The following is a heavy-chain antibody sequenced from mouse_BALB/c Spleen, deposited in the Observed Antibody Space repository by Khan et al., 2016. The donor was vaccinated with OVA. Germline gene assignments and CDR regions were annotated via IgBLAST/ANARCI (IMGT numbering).Heavy chain of an antibody. J-gene: IGHJ3*01. CDR1: GYTFTTYR. D-gene: IGHD2-3*01. CDR3: ARRGFYDLFAY. V-gene: IGHV1-4*01. Sequence: QVQLQQSGAELAKPGASVKISCTPSGYTFTTYRIHWIKQRPGKGLEWIGYINPYSGCNEYNKNFKDKATLTADESSSTAYMQLNSLTSADSAVCYSARRGFYDLFAYWGQGTLVTVSA. CDR2: INPYSGCN.